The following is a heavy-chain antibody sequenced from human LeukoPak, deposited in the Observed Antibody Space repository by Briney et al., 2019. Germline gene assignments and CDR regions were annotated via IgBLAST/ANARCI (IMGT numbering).Heavy chain of an antibody. Sequence: PGGSLRLSCAASRFTFNKAWMTWVRQAPGKGLEWVGRIKSKTDGGTTDYAAPVKGRFTISRDDSKNTLYLQMNSLKTEDTAVYYCTTQVGVTALFFNYFNYWGQGRLVTVSS. CDR1: RFTFNKAW. D-gene: IGHD1-26*01. CDR2: IKSKTDGGTT. CDR3: TTQVGVTALFFNYFNY. V-gene: IGHV3-15*01. J-gene: IGHJ4*02.